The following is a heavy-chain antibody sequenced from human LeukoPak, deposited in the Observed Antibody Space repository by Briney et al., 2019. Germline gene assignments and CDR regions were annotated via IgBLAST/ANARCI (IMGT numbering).Heavy chain of an antibody. CDR3: ASPMVRCKYYFDY. Sequence: SETLSLTWAVSGDAIVSTGDYWGWVRQPPGKGLEWMGYIDYSGSTYYNPSLKSRITISVNTSKNQFSLNLSTVTAADTAVYCCASPMVRCKYYFDYWGQGTLVTVSS. CDR2: IDYSGST. CDR1: GDAIVSTGDY. J-gene: IGHJ4*02. D-gene: IGHD3-10*01. V-gene: IGHV4-30-4*01.